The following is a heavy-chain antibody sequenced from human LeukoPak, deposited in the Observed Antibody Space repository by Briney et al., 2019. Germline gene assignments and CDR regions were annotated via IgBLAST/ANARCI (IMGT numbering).Heavy chain of an antibody. J-gene: IGHJ4*02. V-gene: IGHV1-69*02. Sequence: SVKVSCKASGGTFSSYTISWVRQAPGQGLEWMGRIIPILGIANYAQKFQGRVTITAYKSTNTAYMELSSLRSEDTAVYYCARQQLKTMASLGYWGQGTLVTVSS. CDR3: ARQQLKTMASLGY. CDR2: IIPILGIA. D-gene: IGHD4/OR15-4a*01. CDR1: GGTFSSYT.